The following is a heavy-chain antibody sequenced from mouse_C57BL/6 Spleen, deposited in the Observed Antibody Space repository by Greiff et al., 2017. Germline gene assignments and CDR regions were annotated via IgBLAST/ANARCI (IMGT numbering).Heavy chain of an antibody. Sequence: QVQLKQSGAELMKPGASVKISCKATGYTFTDYWIEWVKQRPGHGLEWIGEILPGSGSTNYNEKFKGKATFTADTSSNTAYMQLSSLTTEDSSIYYCARGDDEGHYAMDYWGQGTSVTVSS. V-gene: IGHV1-9*01. CDR3: ARGDDEGHYAMDY. CDR1: GYTFTDYW. J-gene: IGHJ4*01. CDR2: ILPGSGST. D-gene: IGHD2-12*01.